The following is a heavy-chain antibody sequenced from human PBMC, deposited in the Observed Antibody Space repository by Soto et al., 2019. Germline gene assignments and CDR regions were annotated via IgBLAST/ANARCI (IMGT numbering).Heavy chain of an antibody. CDR2: INGASTTT. J-gene: IGHJ4*02. Sequence: DVQLVGSGGGLVQPGGSLRLSCVASGFPFSSYAMHWVRQAPGKGLEWISYINGASTTTFYADSVKGRFTVSRDNAKNSVYLQMGSGRQEDRAFYYCARDLSHWGQGMLVTVSS. V-gene: IGHV3-48*02. CDR3: ARDLSH. CDR1: GFPFSSYA.